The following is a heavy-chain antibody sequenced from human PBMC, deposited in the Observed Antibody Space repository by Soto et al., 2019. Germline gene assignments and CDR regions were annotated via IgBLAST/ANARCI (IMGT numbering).Heavy chain of an antibody. V-gene: IGHV4-59*01. D-gene: IGHD3-3*01. J-gene: IGHJ4*02. Sequence: SETLSLTCTVSSGSITGYYWSWVRQPPGKGLEWIGYIYYSGTHNYNPSLSSRLTISVDTSKNQFSLDLDSVTPADTAVYFCARDFDYFDSWGQGTLVTVSS. CDR3: ARDFDYFDS. CDR1: SGSITGYY. CDR2: IYYSGTH.